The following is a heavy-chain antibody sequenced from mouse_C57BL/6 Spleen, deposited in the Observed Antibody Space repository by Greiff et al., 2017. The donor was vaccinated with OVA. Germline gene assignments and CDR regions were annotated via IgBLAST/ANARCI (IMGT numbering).Heavy chain of an antibody. CDR2: IYPGGGYT. CDR3: ARSGGYYYGSSYAMDY. V-gene: IGHV1-63*01. J-gene: IGHJ4*01. CDR1: GYTFTNYW. D-gene: IGHD1-1*01. Sequence: VQLQQSGAELVRPGTSVKMSCKASGYTFTNYWIGWAKQRPGHGLEWIGDIYPGGGYTNYNEKFKGKATLTADKSSSTAYMQFSSLTSEDSAIYYCARSGGYYYGSSYAMDYWGQGTSVTVSS.